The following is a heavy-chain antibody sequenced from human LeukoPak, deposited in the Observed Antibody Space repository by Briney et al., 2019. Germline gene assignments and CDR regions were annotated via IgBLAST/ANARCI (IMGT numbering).Heavy chain of an antibody. D-gene: IGHD3-22*01. V-gene: IGHV3-13*04. CDR1: GFTFSSYD. CDR3: ARGLYYYDNSGYYGDTFDL. J-gene: IGHJ3*01. Sequence: PGGSLRLSCAASGFTFSSYDMHWVRQPTGKGLEWVSGISTNGGTYYPGSVKDRFTITRENAKNALYLQMNSLRARDTVVYYCARGLYYYDNSGYYGDTFDLWGQGTMVIVSS. CDR2: ISTNGGT.